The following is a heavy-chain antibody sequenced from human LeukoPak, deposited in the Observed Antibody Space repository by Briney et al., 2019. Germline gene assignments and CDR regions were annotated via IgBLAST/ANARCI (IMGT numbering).Heavy chain of an antibody. D-gene: IGHD5-24*01. CDR3: ARGGGRWLQFWGSSYFDY. V-gene: IGHV4-4*07. Sequence: PSETLSLTCTVSGGSISSYYWSWIRQPAGKGLEWLGRIYTSGSTNHNPSLKSRVTMSVDTSKNQFSLKLSSVTAADTAVYYCARGGGRWLQFWGSSYFDYWGQGTLVTVSS. CDR2: IYTSGST. J-gene: IGHJ4*02. CDR1: GGSISSYY.